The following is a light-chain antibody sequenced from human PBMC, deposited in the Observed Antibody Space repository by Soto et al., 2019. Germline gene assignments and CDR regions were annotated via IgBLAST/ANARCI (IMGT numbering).Light chain of an antibody. V-gene: IGKV1-12*01. CDR1: QGISSW. Sequence: DVQMTQSPSSVSASVGDRVTITCRACQGISSWLAWYPKKPGKAPKLRIYAASSLQSAVPPRFSGSGPGTDFTLTISSLQPEDFATYYCQQANSFTRTFGGGTKVEIK. CDR2: AAS. CDR3: QQANSFTRT. J-gene: IGKJ4*01.